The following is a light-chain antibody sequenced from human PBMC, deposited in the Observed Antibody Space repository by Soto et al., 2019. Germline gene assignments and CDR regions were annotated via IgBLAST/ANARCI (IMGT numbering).Light chain of an antibody. CDR3: LQHNSYPRT. J-gene: IGKJ1*01. V-gene: IGKV1-17*01. Sequence: DIKMTQSPSSLSASVGDRVTITCRASQGIGNDLGWYQHKPGKAPKRLIYAASSLQSGVPSRFSGSRSGTEFTLTISSLQPEDFATYYCLQHNSYPRTFGQGTKVEIK. CDR1: QGIGND. CDR2: AAS.